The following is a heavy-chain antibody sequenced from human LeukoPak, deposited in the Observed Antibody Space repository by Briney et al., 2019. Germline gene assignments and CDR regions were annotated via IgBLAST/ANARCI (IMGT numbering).Heavy chain of an antibody. D-gene: IGHD3-22*01. V-gene: IGHV3-23*01. J-gene: IGHJ4*02. CDR1: GFTVSANC. Sequence: PGGSLRLSCVASGFTVSANCMSWVRQAPGKGLEWVSAISGSGGSTYYADSIQGRFTISRDNSKNTLYLQMNSLRAEDTAIYYCAKDRYSRGYFDWGQGTLVTVSS. CDR2: ISGSGGST. CDR3: AKDRYSRGYFD.